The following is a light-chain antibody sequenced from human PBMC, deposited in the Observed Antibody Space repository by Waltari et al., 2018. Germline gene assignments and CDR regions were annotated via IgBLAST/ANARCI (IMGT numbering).Light chain of an antibody. CDR1: QTIRSN. Sequence: EIVMTQSPATLSVFPGERATFSCRASQTIRSNLAWYQLKPGQAPRLLIYGASTRATVIPARFSGSGSGTEFTLTISSLQSEDFAVYFCQQYDNWLGTFGQGTKVEIK. J-gene: IGKJ1*01. V-gene: IGKV3-15*01. CDR3: QQYDNWLGT. CDR2: GAS.